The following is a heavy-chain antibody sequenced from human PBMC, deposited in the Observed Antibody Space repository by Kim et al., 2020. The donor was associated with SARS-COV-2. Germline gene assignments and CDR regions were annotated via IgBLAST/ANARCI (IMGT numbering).Heavy chain of an antibody. J-gene: IGHJ4*02. V-gene: IGHV3-23*01. CDR3: AKRATSGGSHYYFDY. Sequence: GGSLRLSCAASGFTFTSYSMNWVRQAPGMGLERVSAISGSGGTTYYADSVKGRFTISRDNSKNTLYLQMDSLSAEYTAVYYCAKRATSGGSHYYFDYWGQGTLVTVSA. CDR2: ISGSGGTT. D-gene: IGHD1-1*01. CDR1: GFTFTSYS.